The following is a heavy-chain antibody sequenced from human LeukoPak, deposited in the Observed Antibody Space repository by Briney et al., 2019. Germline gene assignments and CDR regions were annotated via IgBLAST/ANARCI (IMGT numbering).Heavy chain of an antibody. CDR1: GYTFTSYD. Sequence: GASVKVSCKASGYTFTSYDINWVRQATGQGLEWMGWMNPNSGNTGYTQKFQGRVTMTRNTSISTAYMELSSLRSEDTAVYYCARGRRGTTVTTRKYYFDYWGQGTLVTVSS. J-gene: IGHJ4*02. CDR3: ARGRRGTTVTTRKYYFDY. D-gene: IGHD4-17*01. CDR2: MNPNSGNT. V-gene: IGHV1-8*01.